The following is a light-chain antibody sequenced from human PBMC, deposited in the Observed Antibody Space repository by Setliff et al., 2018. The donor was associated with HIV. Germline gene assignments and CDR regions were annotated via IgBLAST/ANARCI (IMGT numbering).Light chain of an antibody. V-gene: IGLV2-14*02. CDR3: CSYTSSNTVL. J-gene: IGLJ2*01. CDR1: SSDVGNYNL. Sequence: QSALTQPASVSGSPGQSITISCTGTSSDVGNYNLVSWYQQHPGKAPKLMIYEVSERPSGVSNRFSGSKSGNTASLTISGLQADDEADYYCCSYTSSNTVLFGGGTKVTVL. CDR2: EVS.